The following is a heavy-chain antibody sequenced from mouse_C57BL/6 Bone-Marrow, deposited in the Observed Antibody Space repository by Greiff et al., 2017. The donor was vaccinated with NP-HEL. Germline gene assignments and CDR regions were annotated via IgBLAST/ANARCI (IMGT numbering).Heavy chain of an antibody. CDR1: GYTFTSYW. D-gene: IGHD1-1*01. V-gene: IGHV1-55*01. J-gene: IGHJ3*01. Sequence: VQLQQPGAELVKPGASVKLSCKASGYTFTSYWINWVKQRPGQGLEWIGDIYPGSGSTNYNEKFKSKATLTVDTSSSTAYMQLSSRTSEDSAVYYCARSHCGSSCFAYWGQGTLVTVSA. CDR2: IYPGSGST. CDR3: ARSHCGSSCFAY.